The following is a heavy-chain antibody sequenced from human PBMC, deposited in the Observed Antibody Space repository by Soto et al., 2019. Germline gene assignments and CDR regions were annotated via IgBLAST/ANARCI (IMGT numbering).Heavy chain of an antibody. D-gene: IGHD1-26*01. CDR1: GGSVSSYQ. CDR2: TSYSGNT. CDR3: ARDGVGPFDY. J-gene: IGHJ4*02. V-gene: IGHV4-59*02. Sequence: QVQLQESGPGLLKPSETLSLTCTISGGSVSSYQWSWIRQPPGKGLEWIGLTSYSGNTVYNPSLRCRVACAVATSKNHFSLTLTSVTAADPAVYYCARDGVGPFDYWGEGTLVTVSS.